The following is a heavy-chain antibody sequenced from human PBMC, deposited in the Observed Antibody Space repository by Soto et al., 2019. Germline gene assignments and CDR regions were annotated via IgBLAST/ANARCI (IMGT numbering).Heavy chain of an antibody. D-gene: IGHD1-1*01. CDR3: VLTTGRLDY. J-gene: IGHJ4*02. V-gene: IGHV3-48*02. CDR2: IGPSGPSPSNI. CDR1: GITFSSYS. Sequence: VELVESGGGLVQPGGSLRLSCSVSGITFSSYSFNWVRQAPGSGLEWMSYIGPSGPSPSNIYYADSVEGPTGPSPSNIYYADSVEGRFTISRDDANDSVFLQMNSLRDEDTAVYYCVLTTGRLDYWGQGTLVTVSS.